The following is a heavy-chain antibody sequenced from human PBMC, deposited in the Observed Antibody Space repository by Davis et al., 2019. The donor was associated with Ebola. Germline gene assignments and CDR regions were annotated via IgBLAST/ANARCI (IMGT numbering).Heavy chain of an antibody. D-gene: IGHD3-16*02. V-gene: IGHV3-15*01. Sequence: GESLKISCAASGFTFSNAWMSWVRQAPGKGLEWVGRIKSKTDGGTTDYAAPVKGRFTISRDDSKNTLYLQMNSLKTEDTAVYYCTTLSYYYYYMDVWGKGTTVTVSS. CDR2: IKSKTDGGTT. CDR1: GFTFSNAW. J-gene: IGHJ6*03. CDR3: TTLSYYYYYMDV.